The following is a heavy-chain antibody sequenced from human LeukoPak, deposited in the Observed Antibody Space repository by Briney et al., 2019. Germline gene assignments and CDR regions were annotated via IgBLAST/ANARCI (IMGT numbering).Heavy chain of an antibody. Sequence: SETLSLTCTVSGGSISSYYWSWIRQPPGKGLEWMGNIYYSGSTNYNSSLKSRVTISVDTSKNQISLKLRSVTVADTAVYYCARKGVSDLYYFDSWGQGTLVTVSS. CDR2: IYYSGST. D-gene: IGHD3-16*01. V-gene: IGHV4-59*08. J-gene: IGHJ4*02. CDR3: ARKGVSDLYYFDS. CDR1: GGSISSYY.